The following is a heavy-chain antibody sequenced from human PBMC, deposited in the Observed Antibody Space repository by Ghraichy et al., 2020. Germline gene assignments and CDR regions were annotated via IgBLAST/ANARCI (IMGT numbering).Heavy chain of an antibody. CDR3: VTEGYCVDAVCSDVSGLEYYGLEV. CDR2: VKSKHDGETT. D-gene: IGHD2-8*01. V-gene: IGHV3-15*01. Sequence: GGSLRLSCAASGFTFNNAWMSWVRQAPGKGLEWVGHVKSKHDGETTDYAAPVKGRFTISRDDSEDTLYLQMNSLRTEDTAVYYCVTEGYCVDAVCSDVSGLEYYGLEVWGQGTTVTVSS. J-gene: IGHJ6*02. CDR1: GFTFNNAW.